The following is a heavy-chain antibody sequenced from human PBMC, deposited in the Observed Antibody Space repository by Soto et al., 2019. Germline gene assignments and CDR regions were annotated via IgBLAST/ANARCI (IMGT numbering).Heavy chain of an antibody. CDR3: ARLPPPTYCSGSTCSGY. J-gene: IGHJ4*02. V-gene: IGHV5-10-1*01. CDR2: IDPDDSYT. CDR1: GYSFTNYW. Sequence: GESLKISCKGSGYSFTNYWINWVRQMPGKGLEWMGRIDPDDSYTNYSPSFQGHVTISVDKFISTAYLQWSSLQASDTAIYYCARLPPPTYCSGSTCSGYWGQGTLVTVAS. D-gene: IGHD2-15*01.